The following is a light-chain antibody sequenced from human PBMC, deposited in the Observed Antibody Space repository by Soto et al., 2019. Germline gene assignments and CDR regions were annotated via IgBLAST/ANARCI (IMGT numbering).Light chain of an antibody. Sequence: QSALTQPASVSGSPGQSITISCTGTSSDVGAYNYVSWYQQHPGKAPKLMIYEVSNRPSGVSHRFSGSKSDNTASLTISGLQAEDEADYYCSSYTTSSTRVFGTGTKVTVL. CDR1: SSDVGAYNY. CDR2: EVS. CDR3: SSYTTSSTRV. J-gene: IGLJ1*01. V-gene: IGLV2-14*01.